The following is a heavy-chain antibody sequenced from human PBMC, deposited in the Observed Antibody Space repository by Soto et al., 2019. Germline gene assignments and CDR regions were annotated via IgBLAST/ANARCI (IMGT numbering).Heavy chain of an antibody. CDR2: IYYSGST. V-gene: IGHV4-59*08. CDR3: ASRYGLGFDF. CDR1: GGSINSYY. D-gene: IGHD3-10*01. J-gene: IGHJ4*02. Sequence: QVQLQESGPGLVKPSETLSLTCTVSGGSINSYYWSWIRQPPGTGLEWIGYIYYSGSTNYNPSLKTRVPISVDTSKNQFSLKLSSVTAADTAVYYCASRYGLGFDFWGQGTLVTVSS.